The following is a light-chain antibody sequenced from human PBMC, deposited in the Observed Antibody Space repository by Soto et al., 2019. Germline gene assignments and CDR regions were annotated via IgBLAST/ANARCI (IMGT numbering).Light chain of an antibody. V-gene: IGLV6-57*04. J-gene: IGLJ1*01. Sequence: NFMLTQPHSVSESPGKTVTISCTRSSGNIASSSVQWYQQRPGSAPTTVIYEDSQRFSGVPDRFSGSIDASSNSASLTISGLKTEDEADYYCATWDDSLKTYVFGNGTKLTVL. CDR3: ATWDDSLKTYV. CDR2: EDS. CDR1: SGNIASSS.